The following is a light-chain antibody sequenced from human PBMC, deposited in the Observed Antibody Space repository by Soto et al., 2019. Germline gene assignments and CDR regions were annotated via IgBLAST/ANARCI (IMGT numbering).Light chain of an antibody. CDR3: QQYGSSPLT. V-gene: IGKV3-20*01. Sequence: EIVLTQSPGTLSLPPGERATLSCRASQSVSSSYLASYQQKPGQAPRLLIYGASSRAAGIPDSFSGSGSGKDFTLTISRLEPEDVAVYYCQQYGSSPLTFGGGTKVEIK. J-gene: IGKJ4*01. CDR2: GAS. CDR1: QSVSSSY.